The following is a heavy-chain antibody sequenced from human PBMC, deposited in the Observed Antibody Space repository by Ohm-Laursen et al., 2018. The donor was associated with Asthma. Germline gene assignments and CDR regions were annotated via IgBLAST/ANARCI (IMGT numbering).Heavy chain of an antibody. CDR3: AAVPRLLWFGENYFDY. J-gene: IGHJ4*02. CDR1: GFTFTSSA. CDR2: IVVGSGNT. V-gene: IGHV1-58*01. Sequence: GASVKVSCKASGFTFTSSAVQWVRQARGQRLEWIGWIVVGSGNTNYAQKFQERVTITRDMSTSTAYMELSSLRSEDTAVYYCAAVPRLLWFGENYFDYWGQGTLVTVSS. D-gene: IGHD3-10*01.